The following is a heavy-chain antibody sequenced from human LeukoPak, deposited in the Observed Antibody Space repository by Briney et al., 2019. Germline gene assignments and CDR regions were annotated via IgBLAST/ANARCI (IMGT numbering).Heavy chain of an antibody. CDR1: GFTFSSYS. D-gene: IGHD2-21*01. V-gene: IGHV3-48*01. Sequence: GGSLRLSCAASGFTFSSYSVNWVRQAPGKGLEWVSYISSSSSTIYYADSVKGRFTISSDNAKNSLYLQMNSLRAEDTAVYYCARAQKTLGWPHLGYYYYGMDVWGQGTTVTVSS. CDR2: ISSSSSTI. J-gene: IGHJ6*02. CDR3: ARAQKTLGWPHLGYYYYGMDV.